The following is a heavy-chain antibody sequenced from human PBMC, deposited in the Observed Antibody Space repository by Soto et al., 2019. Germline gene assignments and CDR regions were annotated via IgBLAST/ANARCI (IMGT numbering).Heavy chain of an antibody. CDR3: ASGTFSSISFDF. CDR1: GDSITTGGFY. J-gene: IGHJ4*02. V-gene: IGHV4-31*03. CDR2: IYYTGAA. Sequence: QVQLQESGPGVVRSSETLTLTCSASGDSITTGGFYWSWARLLPGKGLQWLGYIYYTGAAYYNPALQSRVTISLDTSENQFSLKMTSLTAADSAVYYCASGTFSSISFDFWGPGRLVTVS. D-gene: IGHD6-13*01.